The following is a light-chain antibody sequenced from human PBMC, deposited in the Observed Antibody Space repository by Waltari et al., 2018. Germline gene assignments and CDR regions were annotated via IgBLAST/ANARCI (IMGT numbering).Light chain of an antibody. CDR1: SSDVVSYNY. CDR2: DVP. V-gene: IGLV2-14*03. Sequence: QSALTQPASVSGSPGQSLTLSCSGTSSDVVSYNYVSWYQQHPGTPPKLLLFDVPKGPSGVSGPFSGSQSGNTASLTISGLQPEDEADYFCSSYTPTSILVFGGGTKLTV. CDR3: SSYTPTSILV. J-gene: IGLJ2*01.